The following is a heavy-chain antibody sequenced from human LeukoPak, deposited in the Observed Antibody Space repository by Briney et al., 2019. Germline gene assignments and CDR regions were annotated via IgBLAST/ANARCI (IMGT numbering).Heavy chain of an antibody. CDR2: INPHSGGT. V-gene: IGHV1-2*02. D-gene: IGHD2-21*02. CDR3: AREGNELLSKNFDY. CDR1: GFTFTGYY. Sequence: GASVKVSCKASGFTFTGYYIHWVRQAPGQGLEWMGYINPHSGGTSSPQKFQGRLTMTRDTSISAAYMELSSLISDDTAMYYCAREGNELLSKNFDYWGQGTLVTVSS. J-gene: IGHJ4*02.